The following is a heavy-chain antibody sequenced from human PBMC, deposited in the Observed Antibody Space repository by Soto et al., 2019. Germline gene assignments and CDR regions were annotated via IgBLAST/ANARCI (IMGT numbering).Heavy chain of an antibody. D-gene: IGHD6-13*01. CDR3: AREGIAAALDY. CDR1: GFTFSSYS. J-gene: IGHJ4*02. CDR2: ISSSSSYI. Sequence: EVQLVESGGGLVKPGGSLRLSCAASGFTFSSYSMDWVRQAPGKGLEWVSSISSSSSYIYYADSVKGRFTISRDNAKNSLYLQVNSLRAEDTAVYYCAREGIAAALDYWGQGTLVTVSS. V-gene: IGHV3-21*01.